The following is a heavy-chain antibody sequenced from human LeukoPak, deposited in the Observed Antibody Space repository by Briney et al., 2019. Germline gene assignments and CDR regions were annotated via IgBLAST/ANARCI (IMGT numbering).Heavy chain of an antibody. CDR3: ARTGWYYYYYGMDV. Sequence: GGSLRLSCAASGFTVSSNYMSWVRQAPGKGLEWVSVIYSGGSTYNADSVKGRFTISRDNSKNTLYLQMNSLRAEDTAVYYCARTGWYYYYYGMDVWGQGTTVTVSS. J-gene: IGHJ6*02. D-gene: IGHD6-19*01. CDR2: IYSGGST. V-gene: IGHV3-53*01. CDR1: GFTVSSNY.